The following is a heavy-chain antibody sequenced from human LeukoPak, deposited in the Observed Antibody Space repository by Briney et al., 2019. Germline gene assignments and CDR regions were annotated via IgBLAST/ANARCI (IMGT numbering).Heavy chain of an antibody. Sequence: PGRSLRLSCAASGFTFDDYAMHWVRQAPGKGLEWVSGISWNSGSIGYADSVKGRFTISRDNAKNSLYLQMNSLRAEDTALYYCAKGTPDQPDYYGPGGGYFQHWGQGTLVTVSS. J-gene: IGHJ1*01. V-gene: IGHV3-9*01. D-gene: IGHD3-10*01. CDR2: ISWNSGSI. CDR3: AKGTPDQPDYYGPGGGYFQH. CDR1: GFTFDDYA.